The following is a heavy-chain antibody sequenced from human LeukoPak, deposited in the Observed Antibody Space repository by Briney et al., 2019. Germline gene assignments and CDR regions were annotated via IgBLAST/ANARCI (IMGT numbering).Heavy chain of an antibody. CDR3: ARESTVAGTIFDF. CDR1: GFTFTINW. D-gene: IGHD6-19*01. Sequence: GGSLRLSCAASGFTFTINWMSWVRQTPGKGLEWVANIREDGSRVFYVDSVRGRFPISRDNAKRSLYLQMNSLTAEDTGVYFCARESTVAGTIFDFWGQGTLVTVSS. J-gene: IGHJ4*02. V-gene: IGHV3-7*04. CDR2: IREDGSRV.